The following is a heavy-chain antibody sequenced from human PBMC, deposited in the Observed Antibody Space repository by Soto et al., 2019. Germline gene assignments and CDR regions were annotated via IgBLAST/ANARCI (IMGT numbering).Heavy chain of an antibody. J-gene: IGHJ5*02. CDR2: IYHSGST. Sequence: ASETLSLTCAVSGGSISSSNWWSWVRQPPGKGLEWIGEIYHSGSTNYNPSPKSRVTISVDKSKNQFSLKLSSVTAADTAVYYCARRRQQLAYNWFDPWGQGTLVTVS. V-gene: IGHV4-4*02. D-gene: IGHD6-13*01. CDR1: GGSISSSNW. CDR3: ARRRQQLAYNWFDP.